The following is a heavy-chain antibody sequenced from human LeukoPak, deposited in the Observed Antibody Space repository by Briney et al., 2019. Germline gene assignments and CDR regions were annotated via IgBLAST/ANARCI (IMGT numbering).Heavy chain of an antibody. CDR3: ARGSYSSGWSPGYYFDY. CDR1: GGSISSGSYY. Sequence: PSQTLSLTCTVSGGSISSGSYYWSWIRQPAGKGLEWIGRIYTSGSTNYNPSLKSRVTISVDTSKNQFSLKLSSVTAADTAVYYCARGSYSSGWSPGYYFDYWGQGTLVIVSS. CDR2: IYTSGST. D-gene: IGHD6-19*01. J-gene: IGHJ4*02. V-gene: IGHV4-61*02.